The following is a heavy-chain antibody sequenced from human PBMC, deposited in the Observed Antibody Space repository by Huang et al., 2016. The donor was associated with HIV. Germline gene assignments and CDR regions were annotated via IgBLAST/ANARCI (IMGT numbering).Heavy chain of an antibody. J-gene: IGHJ4*02. CDR3: ARDPRIQSWLNFFDY. CDR2: INSYGSST. D-gene: IGHD3-22*01. Sequence: EVQLVESGGGLVQPGGSLRLSCAASGFSISSYWMHWVRPAPGKGRVGVSRINSYGSSTIYADSVKGRFTISRDNAKNTLYLQMNSLRAEDTAVYYCARDPRIQSWLNFFDYWGQGTLVSVSS. CDR1: GFSISSYW. V-gene: IGHV3-74*01.